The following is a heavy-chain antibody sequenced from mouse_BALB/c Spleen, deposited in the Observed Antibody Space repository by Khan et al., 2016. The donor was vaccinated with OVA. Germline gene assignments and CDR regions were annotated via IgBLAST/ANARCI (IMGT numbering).Heavy chain of an antibody. Sequence: EVQLQESGGDLVKPGGSLRLSCAASGFTFSTYGMSWVRQPPDKRLEWVATINSDGDYTYYPDTVKGRFTISRNNAENTLYLQMSSLQSEDTAIYYCASHLTGSFAYWGQGTLVTVS. CDR1: GFTFSTYG. CDR2: INSDGDYT. D-gene: IGHD4-1*01. V-gene: IGHV5-6*01. CDR3: ASHLTGSFAY. J-gene: IGHJ3*01.